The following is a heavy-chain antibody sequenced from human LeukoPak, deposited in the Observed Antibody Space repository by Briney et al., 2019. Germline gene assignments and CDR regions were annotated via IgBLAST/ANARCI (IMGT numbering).Heavy chain of an antibody. CDR3: ARAYDFWSGYYPYFDY. J-gene: IGHJ4*02. CDR1: GGSISSGDYY. Sequence: PSETLSLTCTVSGGSISSGDYYWSWIRQPPGKGLEWIGYIYYSGSTYYNPSLKSRVTISVDTSKNQFSLKLSSVTAADTAVYYCARAYDFWSGYYPYFDYSGQGTLVTVSS. V-gene: IGHV4-30-4*08. D-gene: IGHD3-3*01. CDR2: IYYSGST.